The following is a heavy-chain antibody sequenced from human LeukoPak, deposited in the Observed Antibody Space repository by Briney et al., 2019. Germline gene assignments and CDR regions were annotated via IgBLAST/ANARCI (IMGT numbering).Heavy chain of an antibody. CDR2: ISSSSSYI. J-gene: IGHJ4*02. CDR1: GFTFSSYS. CDR3: ARDRLEYSSGWYGSIPDY. V-gene: IGHV3-21*01. D-gene: IGHD6-19*01. Sequence: GGSLRLSCAASGFTFSSYSMNWVRQAPGKGLEWVSSISSSSSYIYYADSVKGRFTISRDNAKNSLYLQMNSLRAEDTAVYYCARDRLEYSSGWYGSIPDYWGQGTLVSVSS.